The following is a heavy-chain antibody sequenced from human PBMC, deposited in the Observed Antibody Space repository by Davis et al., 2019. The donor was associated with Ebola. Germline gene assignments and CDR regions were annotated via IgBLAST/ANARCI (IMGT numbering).Heavy chain of an antibody. D-gene: IGHD6-19*01. CDR1: GFTFRTYS. V-gene: IGHV3-30*04. Sequence: GESLKISCAAFGFTFRTYSMHWVRQAPGKGLEWVAVISYDGSNKYYADSVKGRFTISRDNSKNTLYLQMNSLRAEDTAVYYCARDTVQGSGFWYFDLWGRGTLVTVSS. CDR2: ISYDGSNK. J-gene: IGHJ2*01. CDR3: ARDTVQGSGFWYFDL.